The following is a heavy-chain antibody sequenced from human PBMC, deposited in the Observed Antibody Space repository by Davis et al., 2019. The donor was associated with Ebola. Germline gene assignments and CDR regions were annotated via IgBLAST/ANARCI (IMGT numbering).Heavy chain of an antibody. Sequence: SGPTLVKPTQTLTLTCTFSGFSLSTSGMCVSWIRQPPGKALEWLARIDWDDDKYYSTSLKTRLTISKDTSKNQVVLTMTNMDPVDTATYYCARTRRTEMATITPRWNDAFDIWGQGTMVTVSS. J-gene: IGHJ3*02. CDR2: IDWDDDK. CDR1: GFSLSTSGMC. D-gene: IGHD5-24*01. V-gene: IGHV2-70*11. CDR3: ARTRRTEMATITPRWNDAFDI.